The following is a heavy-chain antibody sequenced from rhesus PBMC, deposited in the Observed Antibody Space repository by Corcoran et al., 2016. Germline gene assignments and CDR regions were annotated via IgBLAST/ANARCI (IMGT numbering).Heavy chain of an antibody. D-gene: IGHD1-44*01. CDR2: INGDGGNS. CDR1: GGSFSDFH. CDR3: ARGGNCLDY. Sequence: QVQLQESGPGLVKPSETLSLTCAASGGSFSDFHLGWICQPPGKGLEGIGYINGDGGNSDYNPSLKSRVTISTDTSKNQFSLKLSSVTAADTAVYYCARGGNCLDYWGQGVLVTVSS. V-gene: IGHV4-165*01. J-gene: IGHJ4*01.